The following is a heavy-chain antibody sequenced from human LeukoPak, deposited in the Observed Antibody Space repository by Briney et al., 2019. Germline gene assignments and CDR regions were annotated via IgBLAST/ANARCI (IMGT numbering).Heavy chain of an antibody. D-gene: IGHD3/OR15-3a*01. CDR1: GGSFSGYY. Sequence: SETLSLTCAVYGGSFSGYYWSWLRQTPGKGLEWIGEINHSGSTNYNPSLKSRVTISVDTSKNQFSLKLSSVTAADTAVYYCARATWTYNWFDPWGQGTLVTVSS. CDR3: ARATWTYNWFDP. J-gene: IGHJ5*02. V-gene: IGHV4-34*01. CDR2: INHSGST.